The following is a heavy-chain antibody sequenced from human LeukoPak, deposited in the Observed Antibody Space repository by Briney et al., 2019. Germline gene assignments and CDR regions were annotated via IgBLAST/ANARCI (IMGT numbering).Heavy chain of an antibody. CDR2: ISGSGGTT. CDR3: AMDAGYSSGWSPY. D-gene: IGHD6-19*01. J-gene: IGHJ4*02. V-gene: IGHV3-23*01. CDR1: GFTFSSYA. Sequence: PGGSLRLSCAASGFTFSSYAMSWVRQAPGKGLEWVSGISGSGGTTFYADSVKGRFTISRDNSKNTLYLQMNSLRAEDTAVYYCAMDAGYSSGWSPYWGQGTLVTVSS.